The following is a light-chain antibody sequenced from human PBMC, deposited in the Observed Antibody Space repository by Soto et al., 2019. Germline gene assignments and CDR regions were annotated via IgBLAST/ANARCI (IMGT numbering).Light chain of an antibody. V-gene: IGLV2-23*02. J-gene: IGLJ1*01. CDR2: EVI. Sequence: QSVRTQVASVSGLPGQASTITCTGTGSDVGTFNLVSWYQQHPGKAPRLMIYEVIKRPSGVSNRFSGSKSGNTASLAISGLQAEDEADYYCCSYAGSSVYVFGTGTKVTVL. CDR3: CSYAGSSVYV. CDR1: GSDVGTFNL.